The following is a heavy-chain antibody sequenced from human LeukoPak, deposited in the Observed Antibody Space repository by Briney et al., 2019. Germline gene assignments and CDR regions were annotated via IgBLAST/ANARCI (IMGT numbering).Heavy chain of an antibody. Sequence: SETLSLTRTVSGGSISSYYWSWIRQPPGKGLEWIGYIYYSGSTNYNPSLKSRVTISVDTSKNQFSLKLSSVTAADTAVYYCAGDYSSSSSGLYWGQGTLVTVSS. D-gene: IGHD6-6*01. CDR3: AGDYSSSSSGLY. J-gene: IGHJ4*02. CDR1: GGSISSYY. V-gene: IGHV4-59*08. CDR2: IYYSGST.